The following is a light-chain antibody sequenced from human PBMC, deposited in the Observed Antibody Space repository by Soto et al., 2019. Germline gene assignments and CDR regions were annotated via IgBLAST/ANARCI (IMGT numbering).Light chain of an antibody. Sequence: DIVLTQTPLSSPVTLGQPASISCRSSQSLVDSDGYTYLSWLHQRPGQPPRLLIYQASSRFPGVPDRVSGSGAVTDFTLKISRVEAEDVGVYYCMQGTQFPHTFGQGTKLEIK. CDR3: MQGTQFPHT. CDR1: QSLVDSDGYTY. V-gene: IGKV2-24*01. CDR2: QAS. J-gene: IGKJ2*01.